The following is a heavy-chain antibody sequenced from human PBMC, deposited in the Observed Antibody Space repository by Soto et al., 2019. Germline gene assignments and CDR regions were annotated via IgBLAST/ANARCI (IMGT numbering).Heavy chain of an antibody. D-gene: IGHD2-2*01. V-gene: IGHV5-51*03. CDR2: IYPGDSDT. CDR1: GYSFTSYW. J-gene: IGHJ3*02. Sequence: EVQLVQSGAEVKKPGESLKISCKGSGYSFTSYWIGWVRQMPGKGLEWMGIIYPGDSDTRYSPSFQGQVTISADKSISTAYLQWSSLRAWDTAMYYCARGLVVVPAAASYDAFDIWGQGTMVTVSS. CDR3: ARGLVVVPAAASYDAFDI.